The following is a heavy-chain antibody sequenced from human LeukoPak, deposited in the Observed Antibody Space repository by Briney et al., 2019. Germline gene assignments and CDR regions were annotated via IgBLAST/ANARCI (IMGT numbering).Heavy chain of an antibody. J-gene: IGHJ4*02. CDR2: IIPILGIA. CDR3: ASLDYYDSSGSRFFDY. D-gene: IGHD3-22*01. CDR1: GGTFSSYA. V-gene: IGHV1-69*04. Sequence: SVKVSCKASGGTFSSYAISWVRQAPGQGLEWMGRIIPILGIANYAQKFQGRVTITADDSTSTAYMELSSLRSEDTAVYYCASLDYYDSSGSRFFDYWGQGTLVTVSS.